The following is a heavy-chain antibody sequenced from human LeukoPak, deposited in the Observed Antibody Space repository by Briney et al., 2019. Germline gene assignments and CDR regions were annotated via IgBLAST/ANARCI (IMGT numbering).Heavy chain of an antibody. CDR1: RFTFSSYA. D-gene: IGHD3-10*01. CDR2: ISNSGGSR. V-gene: IGHV3-23*01. CDR3: AKSHYYGSGSYSSGYNWFDP. J-gene: IGHJ5*02. Sequence: PGGSLRLSCAASRFTFSSYAISWVRQAPGKGLEWVSDISNSGGSRNYADSVKGRFTISRDNSKNTLYLQMNSLRAEDTAVYYCAKSHYYGSGSYSSGYNWFDPWGQGTLVTVSS.